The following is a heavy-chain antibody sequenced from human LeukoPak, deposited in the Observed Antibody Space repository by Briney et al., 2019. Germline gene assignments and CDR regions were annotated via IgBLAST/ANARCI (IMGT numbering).Heavy chain of an antibody. CDR3: ATTRRYYYDSSGPDAFDL. CDR1: GYTFTGYY. CDR2: INPNSGGT. V-gene: IGHV1-2*02. D-gene: IGHD3-22*01. Sequence: ASVKVSCKASGYTFTGYYIHWVRQAPGQGLEWMGWINPNSGGTNYAQNFQGSITMTRDTSINTAYMELSRLRSDDTAVYYCATTRRYYYDSSGPDAFDLWGQGTMVTVSS. J-gene: IGHJ3*01.